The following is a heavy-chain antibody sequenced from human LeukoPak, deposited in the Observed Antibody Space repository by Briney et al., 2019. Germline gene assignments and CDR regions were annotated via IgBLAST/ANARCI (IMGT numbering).Heavy chain of an antibody. CDR2: INPNSGGT. V-gene: IGHV1-2*02. CDR1: GYTFTGYY. D-gene: IGHD3-10*01. Sequence: GASVKVSCKASGYTFTGYYMHWVRQAPGQGLEWMGWINPNSGGTNYAQKFQGRVTMTRDTSKNQVSLKLSSVTAADTAVYYCARQFASGSYNFWGQGIRSPSRQ. J-gene: IGHJ4*02. CDR3: ARQFASGSYNF.